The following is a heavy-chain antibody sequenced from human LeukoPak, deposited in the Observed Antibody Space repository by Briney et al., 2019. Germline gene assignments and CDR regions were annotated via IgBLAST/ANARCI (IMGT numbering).Heavy chain of an antibody. V-gene: IGHV3-23*01. CDR1: GFTFSSHG. D-gene: IGHD5-24*01. Sequence: GGSLRLSCAASGFTFSSHGMNWVRQAPGKGVEWVSGISPSGVITYYADSVKGRFTISRDNSKGTVYLQMNSLRPEDTAVYYCAKDDAWLQYGNWGRGTLVTVSS. J-gene: IGHJ4*02. CDR2: ISPSGVIT. CDR3: AKDDAWLQYGN.